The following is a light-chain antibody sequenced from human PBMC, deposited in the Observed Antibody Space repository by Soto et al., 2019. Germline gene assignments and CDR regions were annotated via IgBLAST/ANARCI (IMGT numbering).Light chain of an antibody. CDR2: DVS. CDR1: SSDVGGYNY. CDR3: SSYTSSSTLEV. Sequence: QSVLTQPASVSGSLGQSITISCTGTSSDVGGYNYVSWYQQHPGKAPKLMIYDVSNRPSGVSNRFSGSKSVNTASLTISGLQAEDEADYYCSSYTSSSTLEVFGAGTKVTVL. J-gene: IGLJ2*01. V-gene: IGLV2-14*01.